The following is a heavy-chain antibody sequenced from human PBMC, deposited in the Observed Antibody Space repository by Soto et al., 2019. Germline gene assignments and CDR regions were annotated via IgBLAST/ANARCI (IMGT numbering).Heavy chain of an antibody. J-gene: IGHJ6*02. CDR2: ISAYNGNT. V-gene: IGHV1-18*01. CDR1: GYTFTSYG. D-gene: IGHD1-26*01. CDR3: AREALLRLYYYYGMDV. Sequence: ASVKVSCKASGYTFTSYGISWVRQAPGQGLEWMGWISAYNGNTNYAQKLQGRVTMTTDTSTSTAYMELRSLRSDDTAVYYCAREALLRLYYYYGMDVRGQGTTVTVSS.